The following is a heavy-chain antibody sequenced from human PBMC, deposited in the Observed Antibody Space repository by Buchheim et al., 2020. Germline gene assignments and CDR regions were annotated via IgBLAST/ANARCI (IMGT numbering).Heavy chain of an antibody. CDR3: ARQEYYGTVNYYYGMDV. Sequence: QVQLVESGGGVVQPGRSLRLSCAASGFTFSSYGMHWVRQAPGKGLEWVAVIWYDGSNKYYADSVKGRFPISRDNSKNTLYLQMNSLRAEDTAVYYCARQEYYGTVNYYYGMDVWGQGTT. CDR2: IWYDGSNK. CDR1: GFTFSSYG. J-gene: IGHJ6*02. V-gene: IGHV3-33*01. D-gene: IGHD3-10*01.